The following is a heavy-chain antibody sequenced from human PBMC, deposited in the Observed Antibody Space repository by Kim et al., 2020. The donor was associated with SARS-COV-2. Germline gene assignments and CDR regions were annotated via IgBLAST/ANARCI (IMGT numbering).Heavy chain of an antibody. CDR1: GFIFSDYY. V-gene: IGHV3-11*01. Sequence: GGSLRLSCAVSGFIFSDYYMSWIRQAPGKGLEWVSYISPSGNTIYYADSVKGSFTISRDNAKNSLYLQMKRPRAEDTSTYYCPGVWDYWGQGAQVTVSA. CDR2: ISPSGNTI. CDR3: PGVWDY. J-gene: IGHJ4*02.